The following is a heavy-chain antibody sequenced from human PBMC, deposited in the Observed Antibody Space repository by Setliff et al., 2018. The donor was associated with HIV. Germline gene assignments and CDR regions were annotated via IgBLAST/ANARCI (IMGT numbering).Heavy chain of an antibody. D-gene: IGHD2-15*01. V-gene: IGHV3-74*01. CDR3: AKCGGVTCYSASWYFDY. J-gene: IGHJ4*02. Sequence: SGGSLRLSCVASGFTFNSYWMNWVRQVPGKGLVWVARISPDGRSTTHADAVKGRFTISRDNSKNTLYLQMNSLRAEDTAVYYCAKCGGVTCYSASWYFDYWGQGTLVTVSS. CDR1: GFTFNSYW. CDR2: ISPDGRST.